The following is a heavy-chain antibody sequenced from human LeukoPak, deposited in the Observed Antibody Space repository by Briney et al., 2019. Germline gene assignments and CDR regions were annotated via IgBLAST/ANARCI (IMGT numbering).Heavy chain of an antibody. J-gene: IGHJ5*02. Sequence: SETLSLTCTVSGGSISSSGYYWGWIRQPPGKGLGWFASIYYSGSTYYNPSLKSRVTISVVTSKNQLSPKLSSLTAADTAVYYCARHEYSGSYDGLSLFDPWGQGTLVTVSS. V-gene: IGHV4-39*01. CDR2: IYYSGST. D-gene: IGHD1-26*01. CDR3: ARHEYSGSYDGLSLFDP. CDR1: GGSISSSGYY.